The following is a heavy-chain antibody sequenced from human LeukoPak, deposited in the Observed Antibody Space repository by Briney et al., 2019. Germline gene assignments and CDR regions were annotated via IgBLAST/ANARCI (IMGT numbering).Heavy chain of an antibody. CDR1: GFTFSSYA. V-gene: IGHV3-23*01. CDR3: ARGLEYGSSHYFDY. D-gene: IGHD6-6*01. J-gene: IGHJ4*02. Sequence: GGSLRLSCAASGFTFSSYAMSWVRQAPGKGLEWVSAISGSGGSTYYADSVKGRFTISRDNSKNTLYLQMNTLRAEDTAVYYCARGLEYGSSHYFDYWGQGILVTVSS. CDR2: ISGSGGST.